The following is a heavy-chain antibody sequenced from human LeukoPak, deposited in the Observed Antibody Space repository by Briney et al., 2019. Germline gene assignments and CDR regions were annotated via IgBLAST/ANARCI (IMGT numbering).Heavy chain of an antibody. CDR2: INHSGST. D-gene: IGHD3-16*02. V-gene: IGHV4-34*01. Sequence: SETLSLTCAVYGGSFSGYYWSWIPQPPGKGLEWIGEINHSGSTNYNPSLKSRVTISVDTSKNQFSLKLSSVTAADTAVYYCARARQDYIWGSYRYYFDYWGQGTLVTVSS. J-gene: IGHJ4*02. CDR1: GGSFSGYY. CDR3: ARARQDYIWGSYRYYFDY.